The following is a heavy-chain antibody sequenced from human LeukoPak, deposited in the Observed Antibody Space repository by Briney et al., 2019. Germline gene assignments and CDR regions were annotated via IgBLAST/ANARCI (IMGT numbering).Heavy chain of an antibody. CDR2: INPSGGST. J-gene: IGHJ4*02. CDR3: ARAYYYDSSGYYYDFLPYLGY. D-gene: IGHD3-22*01. CDR1: GYTFTSYY. V-gene: IGHV1-46*01. Sequence: GASVKVSCKASGYTFTSYYMHWVRQAPGQGLEWMGIINPSGGSTSFAQMFQGRVTMTRDTSTSTVYMELSSLRSEDTAVYYCARAYYYDSSGYYYDFLPYLGYWGQGTLVTVSS.